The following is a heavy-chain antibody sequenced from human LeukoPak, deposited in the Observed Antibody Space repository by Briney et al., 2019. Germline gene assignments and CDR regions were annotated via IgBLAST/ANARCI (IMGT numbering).Heavy chain of an antibody. Sequence: GGSLRLSCAASGFTFIGSAMCRVCQAPGKGLEWVSGFGGDGKTYYAGSVNGRFTISRDDSNNMLYLQMNRLRDEDTALYYCAKDLWGWSAMDVWGQGTTVTVSS. J-gene: IGHJ6*02. CDR2: FGGDGKT. CDR1: GFTFIGSA. CDR3: AKDLWGWSAMDV. D-gene: IGHD6-19*01. V-gene: IGHV3-23*01.